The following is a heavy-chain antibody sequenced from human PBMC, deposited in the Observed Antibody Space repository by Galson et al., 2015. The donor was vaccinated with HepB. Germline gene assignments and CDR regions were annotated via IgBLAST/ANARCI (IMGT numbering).Heavy chain of an antibody. Sequence: SLRLSCAASGFTVSSNYMSWVRQAPGKGLEWVSVIYSGGSTYYADSVKGRFTISRDNSKNTLYLQMNSLRAEDTAVYYCAKWEATMDWFDPWGQGTLVTVSS. CDR1: GFTVSSNY. J-gene: IGHJ5*02. D-gene: IGHD5-12*01. V-gene: IGHV3-53*01. CDR3: AKWEATMDWFDP. CDR2: IYSGGST.